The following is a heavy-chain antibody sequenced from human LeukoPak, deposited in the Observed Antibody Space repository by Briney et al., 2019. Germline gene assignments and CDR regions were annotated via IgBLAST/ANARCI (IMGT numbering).Heavy chain of an antibody. J-gene: IGHJ3*02. V-gene: IGHV1-2*02. CDR2: INPNSGGT. CDR1: GYTFTGYY. CDR3: ARHDPDCSRTSCYGDAFDI. Sequence: GASVKVSCKASGYTFTGYYMHWVRQAPGQGLEWMGWINPNSGGTKYAQKFQGRVTMTRDTSISTAYMELRRLRSDDTAVYYCARHDPDCSRTSCYGDAFDIWGQGTMVTVSS. D-gene: IGHD2-2*01.